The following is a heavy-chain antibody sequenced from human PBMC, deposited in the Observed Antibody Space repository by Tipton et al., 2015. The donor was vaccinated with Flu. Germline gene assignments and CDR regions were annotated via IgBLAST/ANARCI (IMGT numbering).Heavy chain of an antibody. D-gene: IGHD4-17*01. V-gene: IGHV3-53*01. CDR1: GFSVSSNY. CDR3: ASRRGGDYPYFDY. Sequence: GFLRLSCAASGFSVSSNYMSWVRQAPGKGLEWVSVIYSGGSTYYADSVKGRFTISRDNSKLYLQMNSLRAEDTAVYYCASRRGGDYPYFDYWSQGTLVTVSS. CDR2: IYSGGST. J-gene: IGHJ4*02.